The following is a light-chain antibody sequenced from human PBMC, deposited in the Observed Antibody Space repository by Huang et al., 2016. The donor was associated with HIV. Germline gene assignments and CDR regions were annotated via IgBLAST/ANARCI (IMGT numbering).Light chain of an antibody. J-gene: IGKJ4*01. Sequence: DIVMTQSPDSLAVSLGERATINCKSTRSLLYSSNSKNYLAWYKQRPGQPPNLLIYCASTRESGVPDRFSGSGSGTDFTLTITSLQAEDVAIYYCQQYYSLPLTFGGGTKVEIK. CDR3: QQYYSLPLT. V-gene: IGKV4-1*01. CDR1: RSLLYSSNSKNY. CDR2: CAS.